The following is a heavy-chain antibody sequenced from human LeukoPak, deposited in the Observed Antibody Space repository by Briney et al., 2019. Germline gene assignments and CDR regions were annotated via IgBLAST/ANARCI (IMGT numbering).Heavy chain of an antibody. J-gene: IGHJ4*02. CDR3: ARRDAGFDY. Sequence: PSETLSLTCTVSGGSISSYYWSWIRQPPGKGLQWIGEINHSGSTNYNPSLKSRVTISADTSKNQFSLRLSSVTAADTAVYYCARRDAGFDYWGQGTLVTVSS. CDR2: INHSGST. D-gene: IGHD6-13*01. CDR1: GGSISSYY. V-gene: IGHV4-34*01.